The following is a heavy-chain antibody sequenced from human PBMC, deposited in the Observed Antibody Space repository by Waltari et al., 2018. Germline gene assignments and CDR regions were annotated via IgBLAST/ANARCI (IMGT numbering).Heavy chain of an antibody. CDR3: TTDRWFGYFDY. J-gene: IGHJ4*02. Sequence: EVQLVESGGVLVQPGGSLRLSCVVSGFTFSSSWMDWVRQAPGKGRGWRATRNPDGSGKYYGDAVKGRVTVSRDNAKNSLYLQMSSLRVEDTAVYYCTTDRWFGYFDYWGQGTLVTVSS. D-gene: IGHD3-10*01. V-gene: IGHV3-7*01. CDR2: RNPDGSGK. CDR1: GFTFSSSW.